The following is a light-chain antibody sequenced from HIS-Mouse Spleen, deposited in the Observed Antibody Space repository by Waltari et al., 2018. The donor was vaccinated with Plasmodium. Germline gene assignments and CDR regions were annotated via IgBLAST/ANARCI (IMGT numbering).Light chain of an antibody. V-gene: IGKV1-8*01. CDR1: QGISSY. J-gene: IGKJ1*01. Sequence: AIRMTQSPSSFSASTGDRVTITCRASQGISSYLAWYQQKPGKAPKLLIYAASTLQSGVPSRFSGSGSETEFTLTISSLQPDDFATYYCQQYNSYWTFGQGTKVEIK. CDR3: QQYNSYWT. CDR2: AAS.